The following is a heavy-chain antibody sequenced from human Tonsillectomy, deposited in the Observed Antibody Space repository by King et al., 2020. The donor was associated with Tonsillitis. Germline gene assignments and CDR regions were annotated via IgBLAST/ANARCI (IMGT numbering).Heavy chain of an antibody. CDR3: AREENSYYGLDV. D-gene: IGHD5-24*01. V-gene: IGHV3-48*01. CDR1: GFPFNTYN. CDR2: TSSGAHHI. Sequence: VQLVQSGGGLVQPGGSLRLACTASGFPFNTYNMNWVRQAPGKGLEWVSYTSSGAHHIYYADSVKGRFTISRDNAKNSLYLQMNSLRAEDTAVYYCAREENSYYGLDVWGQGTTVTVSS. J-gene: IGHJ6*02.